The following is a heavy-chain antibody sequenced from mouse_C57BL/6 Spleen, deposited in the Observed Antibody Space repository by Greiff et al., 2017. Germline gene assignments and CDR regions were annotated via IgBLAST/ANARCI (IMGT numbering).Heavy chain of an antibody. V-gene: IGHV1-82*01. D-gene: IGHD1-1*01. J-gene: IGHJ2*01. Sequence: QVQLQQSGPELVKPGASVKISCKASGYAFSSSWMNWVKQRLGKGLEWIGRIYPGDGDTNYNGKFKGKATLTADKSSSTAYMQLSSLTSEDSAVYFCARAITTVVGDYWGQGTTLTVSS. CDR1: GYAFSSSW. CDR3: ARAITTVVGDY. CDR2: IYPGDGDT.